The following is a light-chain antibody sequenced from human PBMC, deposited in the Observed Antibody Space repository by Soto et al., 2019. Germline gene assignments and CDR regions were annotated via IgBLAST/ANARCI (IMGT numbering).Light chain of an antibody. Sequence: QLVLTQPSSLSASPGASASLTCTLRSGINDGTYRIYWYQQKPGSPPQYLLRYKSDSDKQQGSGVPSRFSGSKDASANAGILLISGLQSEDEADYYCMIWHSSAWVFGGGTKVTVL. CDR2: YKSDSDK. V-gene: IGLV5-45*03. CDR1: SGINDGTYR. J-gene: IGLJ3*02. CDR3: MIWHSSAWV.